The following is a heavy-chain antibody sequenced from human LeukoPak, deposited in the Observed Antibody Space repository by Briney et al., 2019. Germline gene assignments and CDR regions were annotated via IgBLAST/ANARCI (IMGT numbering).Heavy chain of an antibody. V-gene: IGHV5-51*01. CDR3: ARLPLIPVAGYYYGMDV. CDR2: IYPGDSDT. Sequence: GESLKISCKGSGYSFTSYWIGWVRQMPGKGLEWMGIIYPGDSDTRYSPSFQGQVTISADKSISTAYLQWSSLKASDTAMYYCARLPLIPVAGYYYGMDVWGQGTTATVSS. J-gene: IGHJ6*02. D-gene: IGHD6-19*01. CDR1: GYSFTSYW.